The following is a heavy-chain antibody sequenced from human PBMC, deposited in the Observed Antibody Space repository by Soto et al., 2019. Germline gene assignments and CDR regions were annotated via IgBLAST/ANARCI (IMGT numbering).Heavy chain of an antibody. CDR1: GYTFTSYD. V-gene: IGHV1-8*01. D-gene: IGHD2-15*01. Sequence: ASVKVSCKASGYTFTSYDINWVRQATGQGLEWMGWMNPNSGNTGYAQKFQGRVTMTRNTSISTAYMELSSLRSEDTAVYYCARGGRDRGYFDPWGQGTLVTVSS. J-gene: IGHJ5*02. CDR3: ARGGRDRGYFDP. CDR2: MNPNSGNT.